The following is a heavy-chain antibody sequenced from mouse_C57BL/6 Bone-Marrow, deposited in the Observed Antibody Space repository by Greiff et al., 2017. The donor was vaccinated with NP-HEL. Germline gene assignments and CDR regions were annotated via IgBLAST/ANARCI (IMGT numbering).Heavy chain of an antibody. D-gene: IGHD1-1*01. J-gene: IGHJ3*01. CDR1: GFTFSDAW. Sequence: EVMLVESGGGLVQPGGSMKLSCAASGFTFSDAWMDWVRQSPEKGLEWVAEIRNKANNHATYYAESVKGRFTISRDDSKSSVYLQMNSLRAEDTGIYYCTRITTVPWFAYWGQGTLVTVSA. CDR2: IRNKANNHAT. CDR3: TRITTVPWFAY. V-gene: IGHV6-6*01.